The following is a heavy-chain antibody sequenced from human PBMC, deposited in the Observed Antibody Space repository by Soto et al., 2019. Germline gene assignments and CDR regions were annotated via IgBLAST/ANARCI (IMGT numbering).Heavy chain of an antibody. CDR2: TNSDGTDS. CDR1: GFDFEDCA. Sequence: GGSLRLSCAAAGFDFEDCAMHWVRQVPGKGLEWVSLTNSDGTDSYYMDSVKGRFTISRDNGKSSLYLQMDRLRPEDTALYFCAKALYYYDSSPLDHWGQGTLVTVSS. J-gene: IGHJ4*02. V-gene: IGHV3-43D*04. CDR3: AKALYYYDSSPLDH. D-gene: IGHD3-22*01.